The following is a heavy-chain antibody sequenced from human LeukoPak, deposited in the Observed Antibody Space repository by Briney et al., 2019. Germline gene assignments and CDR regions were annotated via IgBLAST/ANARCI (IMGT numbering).Heavy chain of an antibody. Sequence: VASVKVSCKASGYTFITYAMHWVRQAPGQSLEWMGWINAGNGNTKYSQKFQDRVTISTDTSASTAYMELSSLRSEDTAVYYCATGGRLLYHDYWGQGALVTVSS. CDR2: INAGNGNT. CDR3: ATGGRLLYHDY. D-gene: IGHD2-15*01. J-gene: IGHJ4*02. V-gene: IGHV1-3*01. CDR1: GYTFITYA.